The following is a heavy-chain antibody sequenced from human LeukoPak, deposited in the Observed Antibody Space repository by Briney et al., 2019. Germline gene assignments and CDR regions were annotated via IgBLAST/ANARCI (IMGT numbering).Heavy chain of an antibody. CDR1: GFTFRNYA. D-gene: IGHD1-26*01. CDR2: ISGRGDKT. CDR3: AKGIQWELPLEY. V-gene: IGHV3-23*01. Sequence: PGGSLRLSCAASGFTFRNYAMSWVRQAPGKGLEWVSVISGRGDKTYYAGSAKGRFTISRDNSKNTLYLQMKSLRDVDTAIYYCAKGIQWELPLEYWGQGTLVTVSS. J-gene: IGHJ4*02.